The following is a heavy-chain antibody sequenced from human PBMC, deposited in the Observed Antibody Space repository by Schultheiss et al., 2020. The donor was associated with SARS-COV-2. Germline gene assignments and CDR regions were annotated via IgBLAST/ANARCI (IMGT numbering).Heavy chain of an antibody. V-gene: IGHV3-9*01. J-gene: IGHJ4*02. Sequence: GGSLRLSCAASGFTFDDYAMHWVRQAPGKGLEWVSGISWNSGSIGYADSVKGRFTISRDNAKNSLYLQMNSLRAEDTATYYCARGGYSGSGGHDYWGQGTLVTVSS. CDR3: ARGGYSGSGGHDY. CDR2: ISWNSGSI. D-gene: IGHD5-12*01. CDR1: GFTFDDYA.